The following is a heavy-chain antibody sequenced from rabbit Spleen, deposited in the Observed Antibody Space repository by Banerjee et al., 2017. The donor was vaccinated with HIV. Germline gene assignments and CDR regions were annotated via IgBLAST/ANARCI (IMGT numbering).Heavy chain of an antibody. CDR2: IYAGSTGTT. Sequence: QSLEESGGDLVKPGASLTLTCTASGFSFGSVSWIYWVRQAPGKGLEWIGTIYAGSTGTTDYATWAKGRFTISKISSTTVTLQMTSLTAADTATYFCARNFDLWGPGTLVTVS. CDR3: ARNFDL. J-gene: IGHJ4*01. CDR1: GFSFGSVSW. V-gene: IGHV1S40*01.